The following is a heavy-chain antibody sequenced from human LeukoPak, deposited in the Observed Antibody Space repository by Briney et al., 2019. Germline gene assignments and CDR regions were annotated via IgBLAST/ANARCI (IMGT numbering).Heavy chain of an antibody. CDR2: IYYSGST. CDR3: ARPEVGYAFGI. Sequence: SETLSLTCTVSGGSISSYYWSWIRQPPGKGLEWIGYIYYSGSTNYNPSLKSRVTISVDTSKNQFSLKLSSVTAADTAVYYCARPEVGYAFGIWGQGTMVTVSS. J-gene: IGHJ3*02. CDR1: GGSISSYY. D-gene: IGHD1-26*01. V-gene: IGHV4-59*08.